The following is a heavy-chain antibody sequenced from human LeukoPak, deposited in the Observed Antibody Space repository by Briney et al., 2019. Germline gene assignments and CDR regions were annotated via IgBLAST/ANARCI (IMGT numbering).Heavy chain of an antibody. CDR2: INPNSGGT. D-gene: IGHD3-22*01. J-gene: IGHJ3*02. CDR3: ARGAYYYDSSGYLLGRAFDI. Sequence: GASVKVSCKASGYTFTCYYMHWVRQAPGQGLEWMGWINPNSGGTNYAQKFQGRVTMTRDTSISTAYMELSRLRSDDTAVYYCARGAYYYDSSGYLLGRAFDIWGQGTMVTVSS. V-gene: IGHV1-2*02. CDR1: GYTFTCYY.